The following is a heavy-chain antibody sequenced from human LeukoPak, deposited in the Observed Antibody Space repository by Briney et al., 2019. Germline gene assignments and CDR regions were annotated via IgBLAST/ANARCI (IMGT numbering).Heavy chain of an antibody. Sequence: SETLSLTCAVYGGSFSGYYWSWIRQPPGKGLEWIGEINHSGSTNYNPSLKSRVTISVDTSKNQFFLKLSSVTAADTAVYYCARGCSGGSCYPLVGWGYYYYYMDVWGKGTTVTVSS. V-gene: IGHV4-34*01. CDR2: INHSGST. CDR1: GGSFSGYY. J-gene: IGHJ6*03. CDR3: ARGCSGGSCYPLVGWGYYYYYMDV. D-gene: IGHD2-15*01.